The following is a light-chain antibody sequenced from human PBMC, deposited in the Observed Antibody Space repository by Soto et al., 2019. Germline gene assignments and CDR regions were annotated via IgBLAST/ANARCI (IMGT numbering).Light chain of an antibody. CDR1: QGISSY. V-gene: IGKV1-9*01. CDR3: QHLKSYPLT. Sequence: DIQLTQSPSFLSASVGDRVTITCRASQGISSYLVWYQQKPGKAPKLLIYAASTLQSGVPSRFSGSASGTEFTLTISSLQPEDFASYYCQHLKSYPLTFGVGTKVEIK. J-gene: IGKJ4*01. CDR2: AAS.